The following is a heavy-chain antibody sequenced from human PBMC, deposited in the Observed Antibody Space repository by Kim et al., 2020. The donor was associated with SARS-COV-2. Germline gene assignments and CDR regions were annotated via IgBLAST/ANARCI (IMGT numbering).Heavy chain of an antibody. J-gene: IGHJ4*02. Sequence: GGSLRLSCAASGFTFDDHAMHWVRQAPGKGLEWVSVISWNSGSIGYADSVKGRFTISSDNAKNSLYLQMNSLRAEDTALYYCAKETGNLSPFDYWGQGTLVTVSS. D-gene: IGHD3-10*01. CDR2: ISWNSGSI. CDR3: AKETGNLSPFDY. V-gene: IGHV3-9*01. CDR1: GFTFDDHA.